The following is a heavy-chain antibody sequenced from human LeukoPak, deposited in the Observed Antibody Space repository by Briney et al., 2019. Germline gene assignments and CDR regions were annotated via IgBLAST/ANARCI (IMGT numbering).Heavy chain of an antibody. CDR1: GFTFSNYA. Sequence: GSLRLSCAASGFTFSNYAMSWVRQAPGKGLEWVSVISDSGGTTYYADSVKGRFTISRDNSNNTLYLQMNSLRAEDTAVYYCARDRRVAVAGTGFPFGYWGQGTLVTVSS. CDR2: ISDSGGTT. J-gene: IGHJ4*02. D-gene: IGHD6-19*01. V-gene: IGHV3-23*01. CDR3: ARDRRVAVAGTGFPFGY.